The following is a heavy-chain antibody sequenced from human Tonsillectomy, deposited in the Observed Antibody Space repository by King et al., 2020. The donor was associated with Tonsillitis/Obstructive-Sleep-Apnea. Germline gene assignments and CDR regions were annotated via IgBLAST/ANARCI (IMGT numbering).Heavy chain of an antibody. CDR3: GREGRYYYDSSGYYQYYFDY. CDR1: GGSISSGGYY. CDR2: IYYSGST. J-gene: IGHJ4*02. V-gene: IGHV4-31*03. Sequence: QLQESGPGLVKPSQTLSLTCTVSGGSISSGGYYWSWIRQHPGKGLEWIGYIYYSGSTYYNPSLKSRVTISVDTSKNQFSLKLSSVTAPDTAVYYCGREGRYYYDSSGYYQYYFDYWGQGTLVTVSS. D-gene: IGHD3-22*01.